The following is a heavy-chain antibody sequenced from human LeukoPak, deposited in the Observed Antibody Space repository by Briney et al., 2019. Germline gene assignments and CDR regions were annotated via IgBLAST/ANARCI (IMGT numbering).Heavy chain of an antibody. CDR1: GGSISSYY. V-gene: IGHV4-59*01. J-gene: IGHJ4*02. CDR2: IYYSGST. CDR3: ARDSSLGEQLECDY. Sequence: WETLSLTCTVSGGSISSYYWSWIRQPPGKGLEWIGYIYYSGSTNYNPSLKSRVTISVDTSKNQFSLKLSYVTAADTAVYYCARDSSLGEQLECDYCGQGTLVTVSS. D-gene: IGHD6-13*01.